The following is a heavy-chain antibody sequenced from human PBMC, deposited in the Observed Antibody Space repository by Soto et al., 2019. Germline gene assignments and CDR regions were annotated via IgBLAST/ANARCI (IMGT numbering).Heavy chain of an antibody. Sequence: ASVKVSCKASRYTFSTYAIHWVRQAPGQRLEWMGWINAGNGNTKYSQKFQGRVTITRDTSASTAYMELSSLRSEDTAVYYCARDGAVAGGINFDYWGQGALVTVSS. CDR2: INAGNGNT. V-gene: IGHV1-3*01. CDR3: ARDGAVAGGINFDY. D-gene: IGHD6-19*01. J-gene: IGHJ4*02. CDR1: RYTFSTYA.